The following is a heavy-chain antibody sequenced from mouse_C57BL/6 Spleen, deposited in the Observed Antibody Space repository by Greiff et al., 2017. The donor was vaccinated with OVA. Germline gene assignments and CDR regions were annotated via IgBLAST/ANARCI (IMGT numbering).Heavy chain of an antibody. Sequence: QVQLQQSGAELVKPGASVKLSCKASGYTFTSYWMHWVKQRPGQGLEWIGMIHPNSGSTNYNEKFKSKATLTVDKSSSTSYMQLSSLTSEDSAVYYCARGDYCSSYVWFAYWGQGALVTVSA. V-gene: IGHV1-64*01. CDR1: GYTFTSYW. CDR3: ARGDYCSSYVWFAY. J-gene: IGHJ3*01. CDR2: IHPNSGST. D-gene: IGHD1-1*01.